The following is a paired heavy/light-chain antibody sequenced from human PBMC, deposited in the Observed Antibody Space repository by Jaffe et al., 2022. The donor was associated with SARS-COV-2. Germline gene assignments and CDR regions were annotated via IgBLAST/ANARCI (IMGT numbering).Light chain of an antibody. V-gene: IGLV2-14*01. CDR2: EVS. CDR3: SSYTSSSTHV. J-gene: IGLJ1*01. Sequence: QSALTQPASVSGSPGQSITISCTGTSSDVGGYNYVSWYQQHPGKAPTLMIFEVSNRPSGVPDRFSGSKSGNTASLTISGLQAEDEADYFCSSYTSSSTHVFGTGTKVTVL. CDR1: SSDVGGYNY.
Heavy chain of an antibody. D-gene: IGHD1-26*01. CDR1: GFTFSTYA. Sequence: EVQLLESGGGLVQPGESLRLSCAASGFTFSTYAMNWVRQAPGKGLEWVSSISGSGGTTYHADSVKGRFTTSRDNSQNTLYLQMNSLRAEDTATYYCAKVRGSYRGGIESWGQGTLVTVSS. J-gene: IGHJ4*02. V-gene: IGHV3-23*01. CDR2: ISGSGGTT. CDR3: AKVRGSYRGGIES.